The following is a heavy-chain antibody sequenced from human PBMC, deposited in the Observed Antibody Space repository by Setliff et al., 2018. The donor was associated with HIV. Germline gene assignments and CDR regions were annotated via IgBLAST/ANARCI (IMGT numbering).Heavy chain of an antibody. J-gene: IGHJ4*02. V-gene: IGHV4-38-2*01. CDR2: FYHSGNT. CDR1: GYSISGGYY. CDR3: ARHHISGWYSFDY. Sequence: ETLSLTCAVSGYSISGGYYWGWIRQPPGKGLEWIASFYHSGNTYYNPSFISRVTMSVDTSKNQFSLRLSSVTAADTAVYYCARHHISGWYSFDYWGQGTLVTSPQ. D-gene: IGHD6-19*01.